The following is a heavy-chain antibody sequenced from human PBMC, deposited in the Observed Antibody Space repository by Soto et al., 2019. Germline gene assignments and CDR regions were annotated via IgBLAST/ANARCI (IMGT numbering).Heavy chain of an antibody. V-gene: IGHV4-31*03. D-gene: IGHD3-22*01. CDR1: GGSISSGGYY. J-gene: IGHJ4*02. Sequence: QVQLQESGPGLVKPSQTLSLTCTVSGGSISSGGYYWSWIRQHPGKGLEWIGYIHYSGSTYYNPSLTSRITISLDTSKNQFSLKLSSVTAADTAVYYCARVAHYYDSSGYPGSLDYWGQGTLVTVSS. CDR2: IHYSGST. CDR3: ARVAHYYDSSGYPGSLDY.